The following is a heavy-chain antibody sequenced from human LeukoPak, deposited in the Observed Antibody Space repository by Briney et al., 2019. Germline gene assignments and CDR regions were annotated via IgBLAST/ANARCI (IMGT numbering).Heavy chain of an antibody. D-gene: IGHD3-9*01. V-gene: IGHV3-74*01. CDR1: GFTFNTYW. Sequence: GGSLRLSCSASGFTFNTYWMHWVRQAPGKGLVWVSRIDSDGSSTSYADSVKGRFTISRDDAKNTLYLQMNSLRAEDTAVYYCTRDYDILWGQGTLVTVSS. CDR2: IDSDGSST. J-gene: IGHJ4*02. CDR3: TRDYDIL.